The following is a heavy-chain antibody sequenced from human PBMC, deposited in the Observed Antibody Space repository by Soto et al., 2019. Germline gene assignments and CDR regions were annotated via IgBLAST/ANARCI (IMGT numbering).Heavy chain of an antibody. Sequence: SETLSLTCTVSGGSLASYGWIWIRQPPGKGLEWIGSIYYSGNTYYNPSLKSRVTISVDTSKNQFSLKLSSVTAADTAVYYCARHTGPLYVGYYYDMDVWGQGTTVTVSS. V-gene: IGHV4-59*08. CDR1: GGSLASYG. CDR3: ARHTGPLYVGYYYDMDV. D-gene: IGHD3-16*01. CDR2: IYYSGNT. J-gene: IGHJ6*02.